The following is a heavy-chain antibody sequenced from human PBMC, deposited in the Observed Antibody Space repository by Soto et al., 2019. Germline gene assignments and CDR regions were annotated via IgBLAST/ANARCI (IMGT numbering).Heavy chain of an antibody. D-gene: IGHD7-27*01. CDR1: GGSISSYH. Sequence: SETLSLTCTVSGGSISSYHWSWIRQPPGKGLEWIGYIYYSGSTNYNPSLKSRVTISVDTSKNQFSLKLSSVTAADTAVYYCARGGLGYYFDYWGQGTLVTVSS. CDR3: ARGGLGYYFDY. J-gene: IGHJ4*02. CDR2: IYYSGST. V-gene: IGHV4-59*01.